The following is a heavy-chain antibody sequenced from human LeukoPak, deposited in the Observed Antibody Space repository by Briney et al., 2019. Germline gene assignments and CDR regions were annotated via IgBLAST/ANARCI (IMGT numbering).Heavy chain of an antibody. CDR3: ANNYYFDY. V-gene: IGHV4-30-2*03. D-gene: IGHD1-1*01. J-gene: IGHJ4*02. CDR1: GGSISSGGYS. Sequence: SETLSLTCAVSGGSISSGGYSWNWIRQPPGKGLEWIAYIYNSGSTSYNPSLKSRVTISVDTSKNQFSLKLSSVTAADTAVYYCANNYYFDYWGQGTLVTVSS. CDR2: IYNSGST.